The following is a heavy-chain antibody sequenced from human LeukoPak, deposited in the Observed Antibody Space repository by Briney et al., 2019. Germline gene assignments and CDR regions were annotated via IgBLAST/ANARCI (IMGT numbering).Heavy chain of an antibody. D-gene: IGHD3-16*01. J-gene: IGHJ4*02. Sequence: SGTLSLTCGVSGGSISGTNWWSWVRQPPGQGLEWIGEISLAGQTNYNPSLNGRVTMSLDTSKNQFSLSLTSVTAADTAVYYCTRAVITFGAAVAKGFDCWGQGTLVTVSS. CDR1: GGSISGTNW. CDR3: TRAVITFGAAVAKGFDC. CDR2: ISLAGQT. V-gene: IGHV4-4*02.